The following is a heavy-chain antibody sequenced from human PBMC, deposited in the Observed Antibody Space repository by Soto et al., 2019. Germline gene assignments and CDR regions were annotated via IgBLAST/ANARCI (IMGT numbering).Heavy chain of an antibody. V-gene: IGHV3-30-3*01. CDR2: ISYDGSNK. Sequence: QVQLVESGGGVVQPGRSLRLSCAASGFTFSSYAMHWVRQAPGKGLEWVAVISYDGSNKYYADSVKGRFTISRDNSKNTLYLQVNSQRAEDTAVYYCARDSVDTAMVGDDFDYWGQGTLVTVSS. D-gene: IGHD5-18*01. J-gene: IGHJ4*02. CDR3: ARDSVDTAMVGDDFDY. CDR1: GFTFSSYA.